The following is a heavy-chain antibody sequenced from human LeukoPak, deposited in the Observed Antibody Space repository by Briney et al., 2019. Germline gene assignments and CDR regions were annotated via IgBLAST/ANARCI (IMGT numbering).Heavy chain of an antibody. J-gene: IGHJ4*02. CDR1: GGSIGIYY. CDR2: IYNSGRT. Sequence: PSETLSLTCTVSGGSIGIYYWSWIRQPAAKGLEWIGRIYNSGRTKYSPSLESRVTMSIDTSKNQFSLKLSSVSAADTAVYYCARVAMYEFFFDYWGQGTLVTVSS. V-gene: IGHV4-4*07. D-gene: IGHD2-8*01. CDR3: ARVAMYEFFFDY.